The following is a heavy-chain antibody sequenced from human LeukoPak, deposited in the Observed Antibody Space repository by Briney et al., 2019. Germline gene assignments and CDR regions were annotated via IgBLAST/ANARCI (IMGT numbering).Heavy chain of an antibody. CDR1: GGSISNYY. CDR3: AGGPHFDS. J-gene: IGHJ4*02. V-gene: IGHV4-59*01. Sequence: PSETLSLTCTVSGGSISNYYWSWIRQPPGKGLEWIGYIYYSGSTNYNPSLNSRVTISVDTSKNQFSLKLSSVTAADTAVYYCAGGPHFDSWGQGTLVTVSS. CDR2: IYYSGST.